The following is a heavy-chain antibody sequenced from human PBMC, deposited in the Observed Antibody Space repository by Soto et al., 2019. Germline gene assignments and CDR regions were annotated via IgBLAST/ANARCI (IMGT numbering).Heavy chain of an antibody. D-gene: IGHD3-22*01. CDR3: ARNIRTDYYDSSGYLHYYYYYGMDV. CDR1: GGAFSGYY. J-gene: IGHJ6*02. Sequence: PSETLSLTCAVYGGAFSGYYWSWIRQPPGKGLEWIGEINHSGSTNYNPSLKSRVTISVDTSKNQFSLKLSSVTAADTAVYYCARNIRTDYYDSSGYLHYYYYYGMDVWGQGTTVTVSS. V-gene: IGHV4-34*01. CDR2: INHSGST.